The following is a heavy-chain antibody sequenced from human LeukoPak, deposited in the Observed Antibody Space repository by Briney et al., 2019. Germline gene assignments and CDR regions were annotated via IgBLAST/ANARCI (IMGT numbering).Heavy chain of an antibody. CDR1: SGSISSYH. CDR3: ARWGGRQLDY. CDR2: IYYSGST. D-gene: IGHD3-16*01. Sequence: PSETLSLTCTVSSGSISSYHWSWIRQPPGKGLEWFGYIYYSGSTNYNPSLKSRVTISVDTSKNQFSLKLSSVTAADTAVYYCARWGGRQLDYWGQGTLVTVSP. V-gene: IGHV4-59*01. J-gene: IGHJ4*02.